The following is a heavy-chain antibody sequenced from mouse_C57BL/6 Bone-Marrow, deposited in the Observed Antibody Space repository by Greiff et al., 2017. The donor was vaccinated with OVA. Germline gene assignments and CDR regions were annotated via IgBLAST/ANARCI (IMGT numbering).Heavy chain of an antibody. D-gene: IGHD2-1*01. CDR1: GYTFTDYN. V-gene: IGHV1-18*01. Sequence: EVQLQQSGPELVKPGASVKIPCKASGYTFTDYNMDWVKQSHGKSLEWIGDINPNNGGTIYNQKFKGKATLPVDKSSSTAYMELRSLTSEDTAVYYCALYYGNPHWYFDVWGTGTTVTVSS. CDR2: INPNNGGT. CDR3: ALYYGNPHWYFDV. J-gene: IGHJ1*03.